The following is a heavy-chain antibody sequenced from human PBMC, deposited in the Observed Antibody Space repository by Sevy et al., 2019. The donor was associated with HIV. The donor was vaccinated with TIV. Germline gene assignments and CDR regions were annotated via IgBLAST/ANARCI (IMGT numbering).Heavy chain of an antibody. D-gene: IGHD4-17*01. V-gene: IGHV4-39*01. Sequence: SETLSLTCSVSGASISSSSYYWGWIRQPPGKGLEWIGSIDYSGSTYYTPALKSRGTISGDASKNQFSLKLRSVTAADTAFYYCARYLRGDFAGGFDSWGQGALITVSS. CDR2: IDYSGST. CDR1: GASISSSSYY. J-gene: IGHJ5*01. CDR3: ARYLRGDFAGGFDS.